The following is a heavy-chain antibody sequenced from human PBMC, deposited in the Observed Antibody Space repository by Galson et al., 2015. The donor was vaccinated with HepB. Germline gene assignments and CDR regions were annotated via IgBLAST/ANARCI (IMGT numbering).Heavy chain of an antibody. CDR1: GFTFSSYA. CDR2: ISYDVSNK. CDR3: ARSSLGGAFDI. D-gene: IGHD3-10*01. V-gene: IGHV3-30*04. J-gene: IGHJ3*02. Sequence: SLRLSCAASGFTFSSYAMHWVRQAPGKGLEWVAVISYDVSNKYYADSVKGRFTISRDNSKNTLYLQMNSLRSEDTAVYYCARSSLGGAFDIWGQGTMVTVSS.